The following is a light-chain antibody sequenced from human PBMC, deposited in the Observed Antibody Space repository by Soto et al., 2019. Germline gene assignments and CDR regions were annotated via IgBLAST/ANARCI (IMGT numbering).Light chain of an antibody. V-gene: IGKV3-20*01. CDR1: QSVTSSY. J-gene: IGKJ2*01. CDR3: QQYGSSPYT. Sequence: EIVLTQSPRTLSLSPGERATLPCRASQSVTSSYLAWYQKKPGQAPRLLIYGASNRANGIPDRFSGSGSGTDFTLTISNLEPEDFAVYYCQQYGSSPYTFGQGTKLEIK. CDR2: GAS.